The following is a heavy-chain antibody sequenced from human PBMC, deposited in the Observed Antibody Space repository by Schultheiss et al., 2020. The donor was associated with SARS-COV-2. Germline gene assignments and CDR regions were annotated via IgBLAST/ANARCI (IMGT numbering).Heavy chain of an antibody. V-gene: IGHV6-1*01. D-gene: IGHD3-3*01. CDR2: TYYRSKWYN. CDR1: GDSVSSNSAA. Sequence: SQTLSLTCAISGDSVSSNSAAWNWIRQSPSRGLEWLGRTYYRSKWYNDYAVSVKSRITINPDTSKNQFSLQLNSVTPEDTAVYYCARDAFLPWLGVALYYFDYLGQGTLVTVAS. CDR3: ARDAFLPWLGVALYYFDY. J-gene: IGHJ4*02.